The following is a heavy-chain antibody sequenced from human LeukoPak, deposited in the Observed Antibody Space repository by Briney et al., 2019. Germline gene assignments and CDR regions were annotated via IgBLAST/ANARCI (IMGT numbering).Heavy chain of an antibody. CDR3: ARHKMGTTRLYYFDY. V-gene: IGHV4-39*01. D-gene: IGHD1-26*01. Sequence: PSETLSLTCTVSGGSMSRSSYYWAWIRQPPGKRLEWIGTVYYSGTTYYNPSLASRVTISVDTSKNQFSLKVTSVTAADTALYYCARHKMGTTRLYYFDYWGQGTLVTVSS. J-gene: IGHJ4*02. CDR2: VYYSGTT. CDR1: GGSMSRSSYY.